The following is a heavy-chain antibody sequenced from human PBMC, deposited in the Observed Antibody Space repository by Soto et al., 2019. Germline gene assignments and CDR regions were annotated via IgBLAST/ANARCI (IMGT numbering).Heavy chain of an antibody. J-gene: IGHJ4*02. CDR2: ISGGGDTT. V-gene: IGHV3-23*01. Sequence: EVQLLESGGGLVQPGGSLRLSCAASGFTFNNYAMTWVRQAPGKGLEWVSAISGGGDTTSYEDSVKGRFTVSRYGSKNTLYLHMSSLRAEDTALDYWAKGRGGSRSLTPRVDFWGQGTRVTVSS. CDR1: GFTFNNYA. CDR3: AKGRGGSRSLTPRVDF. D-gene: IGHD3-10*01.